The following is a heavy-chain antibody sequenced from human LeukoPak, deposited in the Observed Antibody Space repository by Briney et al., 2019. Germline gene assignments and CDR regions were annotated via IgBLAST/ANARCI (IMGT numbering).Heavy chain of an antibody. CDR3: ARVWQDDYVWGSYRYFDY. D-gene: IGHD3-16*02. CDR2: IYYSGST. V-gene: IGHV4-59*01. CDR1: GGSISSYY. J-gene: IGHJ4*02. Sequence: SETLSLTCTVSGGSISSYYWSWIRQPPGKGLEWIGYIYYSGSTNYNPSLKSRVTISVDTSKNQFSLKLSSVTAADTAVYYCARVWQDDYVWGSYRYFDYWGQGTLVTVSS.